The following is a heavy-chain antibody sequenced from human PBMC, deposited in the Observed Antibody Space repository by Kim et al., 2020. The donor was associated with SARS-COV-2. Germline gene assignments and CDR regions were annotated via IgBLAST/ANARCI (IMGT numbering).Heavy chain of an antibody. CDR1: GYTFSSCA. CDR3: ARDLAGYFDL. CDR2: INAGDGNT. Sequence: ASVKVSCKASGYTFSSCAMHWVRQAPGQRLEWMGWINAGDGNTKYSQKFQGRVTFTTDTSASTAYMEVSSLTSEDTAVYYCARDLAGYFDLWGRGTMVTVSP. V-gene: IGHV1-3*01. J-gene: IGHJ2*01.